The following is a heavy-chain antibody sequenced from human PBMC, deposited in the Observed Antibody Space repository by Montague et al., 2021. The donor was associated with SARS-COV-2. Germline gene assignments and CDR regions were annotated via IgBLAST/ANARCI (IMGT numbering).Heavy chain of an antibody. CDR2: INHSGSA. D-gene: IGHD3-10*01. CDR3: ASGARQGYGFRLWSFDY. J-gene: IGHJ4*02. V-gene: IGHV4-34*01. CDR1: GGSISSYY. Sequence: SETLSLTCAVYGGSISSYYWNWIRQPPGKGLELIGEINHSGSANYNPSLKSLVTMSVYTSTNQFSLKLSSVTAADTAVYYCASGARQGYGFRLWSFDYWGQGTLVTVSS.